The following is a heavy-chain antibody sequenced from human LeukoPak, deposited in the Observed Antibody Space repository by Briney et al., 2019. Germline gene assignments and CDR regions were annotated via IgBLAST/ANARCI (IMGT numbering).Heavy chain of an antibody. Sequence: PGGSLRLSCAASGFTFSNYWMSWVHQAPGKGLEWVATIKHDGREQYYVDSVKGRFTISRDNTKNSLYLQMNSLRAEDTAVYYCATASYGFAYWGQGTLVTVSS. V-gene: IGHV3-7*05. CDR1: GFTFSNYW. CDR3: ATASYGFAY. CDR2: IKHDGREQ. D-gene: IGHD3-10*01. J-gene: IGHJ4*02.